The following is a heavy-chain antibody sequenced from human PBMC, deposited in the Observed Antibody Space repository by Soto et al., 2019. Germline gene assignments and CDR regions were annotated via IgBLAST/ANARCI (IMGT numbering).Heavy chain of an antibody. V-gene: IGHV1-2*04. Sequence: ASVKVSCKASGYTFTDYYMHWVRLAPGQGLEWMGWINPNSGGTNYAQKFQGWVTMTRDTSISTAYMELSRLTSDDTAVYYCARARRIMTTVTVGNWFDPWGQGTLVTSPQ. J-gene: IGHJ5*02. D-gene: IGHD4-17*01. CDR1: GYTFTDYY. CDR3: ARARRIMTTVTVGNWFDP. CDR2: INPNSGGT.